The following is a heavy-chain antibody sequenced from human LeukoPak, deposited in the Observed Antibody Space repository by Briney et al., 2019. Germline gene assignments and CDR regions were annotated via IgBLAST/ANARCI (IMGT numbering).Heavy chain of an antibody. CDR2: IYYSGST. J-gene: IGHJ4*02. D-gene: IGHD2-21*01. CDR3: ARHLADYGGWYYFDY. Sequence: SETLSLTCTVSGGSLSSYYWSWIRQPPGKGLEWIGYIYYSGSTNYNPSLKSRVTISVDTSKNQFSLKLSSVTAADTAVYYCARHLADYGGWYYFDYWGQGTLVTVSS. V-gene: IGHV4-59*08. CDR1: GGSLSSYY.